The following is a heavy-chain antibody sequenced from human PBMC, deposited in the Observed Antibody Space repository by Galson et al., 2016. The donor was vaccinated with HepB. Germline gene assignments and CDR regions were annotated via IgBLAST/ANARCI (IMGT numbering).Heavy chain of an antibody. CDR1: GYSFTSYW. J-gene: IGHJ4*02. D-gene: IGHD2-15*01. CDR2: IDPSGSYT. V-gene: IGHV5-10-1*01. CDR3: ARHCSGGSCYHPDY. Sequence: QSGAEVKKPGESLRISCKTSGYSFTSYWISWVRQMPGSGLEWMGRIDPSGSYTKYSPSFRGRVTISVDKSTSTAYLEFTSLKSSDNAMYYCARHCSGGSCYHPDYWGQGTLVTVSS.